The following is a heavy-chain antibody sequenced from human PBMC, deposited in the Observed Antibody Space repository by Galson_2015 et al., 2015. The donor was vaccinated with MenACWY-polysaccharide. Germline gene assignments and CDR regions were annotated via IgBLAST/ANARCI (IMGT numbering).Heavy chain of an antibody. V-gene: IGHV3-30*02. CDR1: GFNFGGNG. Sequence: SLRLSCAGSGFNFGGNGLLWVRQAPGKGLEWVALIRNDERKHYTDAVKGRFTISRDNSKNTLYSQMNSLRPEDKAVYYCARNPSRLDIAPASHWGQGALVSVSS. CDR2: IRNDERK. CDR3: ARNPSRLDIAPASH. J-gene: IGHJ4*02. D-gene: IGHD6-13*01.